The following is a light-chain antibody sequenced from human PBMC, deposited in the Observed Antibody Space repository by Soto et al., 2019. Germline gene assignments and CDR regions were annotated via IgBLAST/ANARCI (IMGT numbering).Light chain of an antibody. V-gene: IGKV3-11*01. Sequence: IVLTQSPGTLSLSPGEKATLSCRAIQSVSRNYLAWYQQKPGQAPRLLISDASNRATGIPARFSGSGSGTDFTLTISSLEPEDFAVYYCHQRQYWPPITFGQGTRLEIK. CDR1: QSVSRNY. CDR3: HQRQYWPPIT. CDR2: DAS. J-gene: IGKJ5*01.